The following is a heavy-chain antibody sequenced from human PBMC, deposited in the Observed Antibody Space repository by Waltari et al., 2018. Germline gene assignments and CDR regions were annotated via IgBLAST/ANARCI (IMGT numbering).Heavy chain of an antibody. J-gene: IGHJ6*03. Sequence: QVQLLQWGAGLLKPSETLSLTCAVYGRAFSGSYWSWLRQLPGKGLVWLGEINHNASADYNPSLNSRATISIETSKNQFSLKLDSVTAADTGVYYCARGWLQVAPPYYYYMDVWDRGTAVTVSS. D-gene: IGHD6-19*01. V-gene: IGHV4-34*01. CDR1: GRAFSGSY. CDR2: INHNASA. CDR3: ARGWLQVAPPYYYYMDV.